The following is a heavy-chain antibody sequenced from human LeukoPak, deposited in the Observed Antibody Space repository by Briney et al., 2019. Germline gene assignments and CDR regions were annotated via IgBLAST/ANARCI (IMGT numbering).Heavy chain of an antibody. Sequence: GGSLRPSCAASGFLFSRHWMSWVRQAPGKGLEWVANIKEDGSEKYYVESMKGRFTISRDNVKNSLYLQINSLRAEDTAVYYCARDSFETDIDYWGQGTLVTVSS. V-gene: IGHV3-7*01. J-gene: IGHJ4*02. CDR3: ARDSFETDIDY. CDR2: IKEDGSEK. D-gene: IGHD1-14*01. CDR1: GFLFSRHW.